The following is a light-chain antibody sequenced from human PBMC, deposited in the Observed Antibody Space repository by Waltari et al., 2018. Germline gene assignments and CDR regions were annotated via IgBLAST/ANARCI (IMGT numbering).Light chain of an antibody. CDR2: NVN. V-gene: IGLV2-14*03. CDR3: SSYRSSSTLV. Sequence: WFQQHPARVPKLIIYNVNKRPSGVSNRFSGSKSGNAASLTISGLQAEDEADYYCSSYRSSSTLVFGAGTKVTVL. J-gene: IGLJ3*02.